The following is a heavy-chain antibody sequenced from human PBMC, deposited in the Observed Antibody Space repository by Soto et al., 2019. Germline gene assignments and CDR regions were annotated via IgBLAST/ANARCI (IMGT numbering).Heavy chain of an antibody. CDR2: INAGNGNT. Sequence: GASVKVSCKASGYTFTSYAMHWVRQAPGQRLEWMGWINAGNGNTKYSQKFQGRVTITRDTSASTAYMELSSLRSEDTAVYYCARARIAASPGAVNYFDYWGQGTLVTVSS. CDR1: GYTFTSYA. J-gene: IGHJ4*02. V-gene: IGHV1-3*01. D-gene: IGHD6-6*01. CDR3: ARARIAASPGAVNYFDY.